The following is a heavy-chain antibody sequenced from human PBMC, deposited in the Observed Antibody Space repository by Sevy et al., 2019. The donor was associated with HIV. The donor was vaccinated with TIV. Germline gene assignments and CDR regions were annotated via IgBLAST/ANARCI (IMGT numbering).Heavy chain of an antibody. CDR1: GGSISSSSYY. Sequence: SETLSLTCTVSGGSISSSSYYWGWIRQPPGKGLEWIGSIYYSGSTYYNPSLKSRVTISVDTSKNQFSLKLSSVTAADTAVYYCAREVGATTGVDYWGQGTLVTVSS. D-gene: IGHD1-26*01. CDR2: IYYSGST. CDR3: AREVGATTGVDY. J-gene: IGHJ4*02. V-gene: IGHV4-39*01.